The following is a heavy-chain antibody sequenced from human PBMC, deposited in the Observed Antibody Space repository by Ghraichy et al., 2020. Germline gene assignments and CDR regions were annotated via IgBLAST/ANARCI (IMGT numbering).Heavy chain of an antibody. CDR1: GYTLTELS. Sequence: ASVKVSCKVSGYTLTELSMHWVRQAPGKGLEWMGGFDPEDGETIYAQKFQGRVTMTEDTSTDTAYMELSSLRSEDTAVYYCATDATVTHSNNHYYYYYGMDVWGQGTTVTVSS. J-gene: IGHJ6*02. CDR3: ATDATVTHSNNHYYYYYGMDV. V-gene: IGHV1-24*01. D-gene: IGHD4-17*01. CDR2: FDPEDGET.